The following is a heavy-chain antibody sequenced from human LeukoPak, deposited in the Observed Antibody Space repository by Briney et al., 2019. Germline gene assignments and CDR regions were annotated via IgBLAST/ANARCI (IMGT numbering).Heavy chain of an antibody. CDR1: GGSISSYY. CDR3: ARGGAGVVPAAIGLMGYYYMDV. J-gene: IGHJ6*03. V-gene: IGHV4-59*01. D-gene: IGHD2-2*01. Sequence: SETLSLTCTVSGGSISSYYWSWIRQPPGKGLEWIGYIYYSGSTNYNPSLKSRVTISVDTSKNQFSLKLSSVTAADTAVYYCARGGAGVVPAAIGLMGYYYMDVWGKGTTVTVSS. CDR2: IYYSGST.